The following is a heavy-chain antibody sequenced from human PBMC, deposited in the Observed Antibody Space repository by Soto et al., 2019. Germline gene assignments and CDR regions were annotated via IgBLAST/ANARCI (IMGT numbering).Heavy chain of an antibody. CDR2: IIPIFGTA. J-gene: IGHJ6*02. CDR3: AGPPELTRIYYYYGMDV. D-gene: IGHD1-7*01. Sequence: QVQLVQSGAEVKKPGSSVKVSCKAPGGPFSSYAISWVRQAPGQGLEWMGGIIPIFGTANYAQKFQGRVTITADESTSTAYMELSSLRSEDTAVYYCAGPPELTRIYYYYGMDVWGQGTTVTVSS. V-gene: IGHV1-69*12. CDR1: GGPFSSYA.